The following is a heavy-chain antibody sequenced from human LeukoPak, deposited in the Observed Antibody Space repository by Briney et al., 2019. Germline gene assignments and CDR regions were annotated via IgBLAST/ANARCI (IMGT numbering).Heavy chain of an antibody. D-gene: IGHD3-10*01. Sequence: SQTLSLTCAVSGGSISSGGYSWSWIRQPPGKGLEWIGYIYHSGSTYYNPSLKSRVTISVDRSKNQFSLKLSSVTAADTAVYYCARRGGGIDPWGQGTLVTVSS. J-gene: IGHJ5*02. CDR1: GGSISSGGYS. V-gene: IGHV4-30-2*01. CDR3: ARRGGGIDP. CDR2: IYHSGST.